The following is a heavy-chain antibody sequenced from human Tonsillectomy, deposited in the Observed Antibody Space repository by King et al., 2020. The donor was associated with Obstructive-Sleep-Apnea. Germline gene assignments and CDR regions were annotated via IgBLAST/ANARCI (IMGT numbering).Heavy chain of an antibody. Sequence: QLQESGPGLVKPSETLSLTCTVSGGSISSSSYYWGWIRQPPGKGLEWIGGIYSTGGTYYNPSLKSRVTISVDTSKNQFSLSRSSVTAADTAVYCCARGSAAPPYWFDPWGQGTLVTVSS. D-gene: IGHD6-6*01. CDR1: GGSISSSSYY. CDR2: IYSTGGT. V-gene: IGHV4-39*07. J-gene: IGHJ5*02. CDR3: ARGSAAPPYWFDP.